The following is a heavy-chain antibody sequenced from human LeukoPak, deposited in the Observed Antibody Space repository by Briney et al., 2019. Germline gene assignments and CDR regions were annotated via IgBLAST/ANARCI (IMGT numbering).Heavy chain of an antibody. D-gene: IGHD2-2*01. CDR3: ARGRGDVVVPAARYWYFNL. CDR1: GGSFSGYY. CDR2: INHSGST. Sequence: SETLSLTCAVYGGSFSGYYWSWIRQPPVKGLEWIGEINHSGSTNYNPSLKSRVTISVDTSKNQFSLKLSSVTAADTAVYYCARGRGDVVVPAARYWYFNLWGRGTLVTVSS. J-gene: IGHJ2*01. V-gene: IGHV4-34*01.